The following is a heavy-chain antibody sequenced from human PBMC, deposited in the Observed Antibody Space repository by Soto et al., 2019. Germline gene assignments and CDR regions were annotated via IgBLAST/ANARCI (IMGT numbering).Heavy chain of an antibody. J-gene: IGHJ6*02. CDR1: GGAFSDYA. V-gene: IGHV1-69*12. D-gene: IGHD2-21*01. CDR3: ASSLKAPHIGNYYYGMDV. Sequence: QVQLVQSGAEVKKPGSSVKVSCKASGGAFSDYAFSWVRQAPGQGLEWLGGIMPIFRAPGYAQKFQGRVTISAVEFTRTAYMEMNSLRSEDPAVYYCASSLKAPHIGNYYYGMDVWAQGTTVTVS. CDR2: IMPIFRAP.